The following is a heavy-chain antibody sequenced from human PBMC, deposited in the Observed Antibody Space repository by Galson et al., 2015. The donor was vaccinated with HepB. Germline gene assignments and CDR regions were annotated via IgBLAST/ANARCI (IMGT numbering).Heavy chain of an antibody. Sequence: SLRLSCAASGFTFSNAWMSWVRQAPGKGLEWVGRIKSKTDGGTTDYAAPVKGRFTISRDDSKNTLYLQMNSLKTEDTAVYYCTTDPKFITMVRGVMPRVYGMDVWGQGTTVTVSS. CDR2: IKSKTDGGTT. V-gene: IGHV3-15*01. CDR1: GFTFSNAW. J-gene: IGHJ6*02. D-gene: IGHD3-10*01. CDR3: TTDPKFITMVRGVMPRVYGMDV.